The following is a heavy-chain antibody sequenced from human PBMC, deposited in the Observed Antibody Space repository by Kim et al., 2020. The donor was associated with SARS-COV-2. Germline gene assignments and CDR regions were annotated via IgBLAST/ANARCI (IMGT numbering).Heavy chain of an antibody. CDR1: GGSIGGHF. V-gene: IGHV4-59*11. CDR2: IYYSGTT. CDR3: ARGGSSSGWLGMGLYSYY. J-gene: IGHJ6*01. Sequence: SETLSLTCTVSGGSIGGHFWTWIRQSPGRGLEWLGYIYYSGTTNYNPSLESRVTISLDTSNNQFSLKLTSVTAADTAVYYCARGGSSSGWLGMGLYSYY. D-gene: IGHD6-19*01.